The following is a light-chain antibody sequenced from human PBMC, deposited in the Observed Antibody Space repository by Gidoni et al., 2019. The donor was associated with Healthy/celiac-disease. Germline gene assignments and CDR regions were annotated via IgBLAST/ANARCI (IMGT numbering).Light chain of an antibody. CDR2: DVS. V-gene: IGLV2-14*01. CDR3: SSYTSSSKYV. CDR1: SSAVGGYNY. J-gene: IGLJ1*01. Sequence: QSALTQPATVSGSPGQSITISCTGTSSAVGGYNYVSWYQQHPGKAPKLMFYDVSNRHSGVSNRFSGSKSGNTASLTISGLQAEDEADYYCSSYTSSSKYVFGTGTKVTVL.